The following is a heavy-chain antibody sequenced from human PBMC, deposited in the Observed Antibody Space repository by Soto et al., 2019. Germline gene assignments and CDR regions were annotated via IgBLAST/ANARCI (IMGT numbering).Heavy chain of an antibody. CDR1: GGSISSSSYY. J-gene: IGHJ4*02. Sequence: QLQLQESGPGLVKPSETLSLTCTVSGGSISSSSYYWGWIRQPPGKGLEWIGSIYYSGSTYYNPSLKSRVTISVDTSKNQFSLKRSSVTAADTAVYYCARHRCGGDCYIDYWGQGTLVTVSS. V-gene: IGHV4-39*01. CDR3: ARHRCGGDCYIDY. CDR2: IYYSGST. D-gene: IGHD2-21*01.